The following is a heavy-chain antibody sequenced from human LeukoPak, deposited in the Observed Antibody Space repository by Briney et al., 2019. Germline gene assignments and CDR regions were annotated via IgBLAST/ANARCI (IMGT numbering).Heavy chain of an antibody. CDR3: AKPYDCRKPDCYAGWAH. CDR1: GFAFSSYA. Sequence: PGGSLRLSCAASGFAFSSYAMTWVRQAPGRGLQWVSAISDSGHRTYYADSVKGRFTISRDNSKNTLSLQMNSLRAEDTAIYYCAKPYDCRKPDCYAGWAHWGQGVLVTVSS. CDR2: ISDSGHRT. D-gene: IGHD2-2*01. V-gene: IGHV3-23*01. J-gene: IGHJ4*02.